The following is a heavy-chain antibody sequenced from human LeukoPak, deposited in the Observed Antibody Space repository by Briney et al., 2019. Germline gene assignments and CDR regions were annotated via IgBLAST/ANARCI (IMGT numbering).Heavy chain of an antibody. Sequence: PSETLSLTCTVSGGSISSYYWSWIRQPPGKGLEWIAYIYYSGSTNYNPSLKSRVTISVDTSKNQFSLKMSSVTAADTAVYYCARLDTVMTTYWYFGLWGRGTLVTVSS. CDR1: GGSISSYY. CDR3: ARLDTVMTTYWYFGL. D-gene: IGHD5-18*01. J-gene: IGHJ2*01. V-gene: IGHV4-59*08. CDR2: IYYSGST.